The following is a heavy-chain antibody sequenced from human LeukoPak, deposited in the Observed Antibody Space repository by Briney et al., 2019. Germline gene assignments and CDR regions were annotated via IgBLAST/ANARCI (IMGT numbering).Heavy chain of an antibody. CDR2: IYHSGSP. V-gene: IGHV4-4*02. Sequence: SGTLSLTCAVSGGSISSNNWWGWVRQPPGKGLGWIGEIYHSGSPNYNPSLKSRVTISVDKSRNHFSLNLSSVTAADTAVYYCARVNINNWHSCDYWGQGTLVTVSS. D-gene: IGHD1-1*01. CDR1: GGSISSNNW. CDR3: ARVNINNWHSCDY. J-gene: IGHJ4*02.